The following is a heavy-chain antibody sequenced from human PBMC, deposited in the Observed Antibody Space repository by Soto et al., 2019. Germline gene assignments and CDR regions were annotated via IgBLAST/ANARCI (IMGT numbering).Heavy chain of an antibody. CDR2: IIPIFGTA. CDR1: GGTFSSYA. CDR3: ARQATTVTPTPLSPWAV. D-gene: IGHD4-17*01. J-gene: IGHJ6*02. Sequence: QVQLVQSGAEVKKPGSSVKVSCKASGGTFSSYAISWVRQAPGQGLEWMGGIIPIFGTANYAQKFQGRVTITADESTSTAYMELSSLRSEDTAVYYCARQATTVTPTPLSPWAVWGQGTTVTVSS. V-gene: IGHV1-69*12.